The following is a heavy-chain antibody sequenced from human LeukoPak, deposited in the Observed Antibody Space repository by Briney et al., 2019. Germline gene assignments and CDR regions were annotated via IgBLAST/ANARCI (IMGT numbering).Heavy chain of an antibody. CDR1: GFTLHRYA. J-gene: IGHJ4*02. CDR2: ISGSGGST. V-gene: IGHV3-23*01. D-gene: IGHD2-2*02. Sequence: GGSVTLLCAPSGFTLHRYAMLGLRPAPGRGLEWVTAISGSGGSTYYADSVKGRFTISRENSKNTLYLQMNSLRAEDTDVYYCAKVYVVTYWGQGTLVTVPS. CDR3: AKVYVVTY.